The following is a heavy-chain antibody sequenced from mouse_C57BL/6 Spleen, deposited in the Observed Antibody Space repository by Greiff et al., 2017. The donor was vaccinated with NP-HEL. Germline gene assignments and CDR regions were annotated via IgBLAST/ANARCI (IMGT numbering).Heavy chain of an antibody. CDR3: ARGTTVVATNYFDY. CDR2: IYPRSGNT. V-gene: IGHV1-81*01. J-gene: IGHJ2*01. Sequence: VQLQESGAELARPGASVKLSCKASGYTFTSYGISWVKQRTGQGLEWIGEIYPRSGNTYYNEKFKGTATLTADKSSSTAYMELRSLTSEDSAVYFCARGTTVVATNYFDYWGQGTTLTVSS. CDR1: GYTFTSYG. D-gene: IGHD1-1*01.